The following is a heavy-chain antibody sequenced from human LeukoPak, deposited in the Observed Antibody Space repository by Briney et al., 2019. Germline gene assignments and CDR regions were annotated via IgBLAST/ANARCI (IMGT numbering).Heavy chain of an antibody. CDR3: AREGGGLRSKTTFDY. CDR2: IYTSGST. CDR1: GGSISSVSYY. D-gene: IGHD1/OR15-1a*01. J-gene: IGHJ4*02. Sequence: PSETLSLTCTVSGGSISSVSYYWSWIRQPAGKGLEWIGRIYTSGSTNYNPSLKSRVTISVDTSKNQFSLKLSSVTAADTAVYYCAREGGGLRSKTTFDYWGQGTLVTVSS. V-gene: IGHV4-61*02.